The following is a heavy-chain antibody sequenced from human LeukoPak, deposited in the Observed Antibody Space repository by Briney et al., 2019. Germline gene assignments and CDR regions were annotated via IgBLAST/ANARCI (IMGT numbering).Heavy chain of an antibody. CDR1: GFTFSSYG. CDR3: AKGPPTSVAVPGTPFDY. CDR2: IRYNGSRK. Sequence: GGSLRLSCAASGFTFSSYGMYWVRQAPGKGLEWVAFIRYNGSRKYYTDSVKGRFTISRDNSKNTMYLQMNSLKVEDTAVYYCAKGPPTSVAVPGTPFDYWGQGTLVTASS. D-gene: IGHD6-19*01. V-gene: IGHV3-30*02. J-gene: IGHJ4*02.